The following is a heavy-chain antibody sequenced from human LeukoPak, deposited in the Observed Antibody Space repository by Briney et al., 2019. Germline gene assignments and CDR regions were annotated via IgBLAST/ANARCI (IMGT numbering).Heavy chain of an antibody. CDR3: ARSYYDFWSGYQYYFDY. J-gene: IGHJ4*02. D-gene: IGHD3-3*01. CDR1: GFTLNKFW. Sequence: GGSLRLSCAVSGFTLNKFWLSWVRQAPGKGLEWVAVISYDGSNKYYADSVKGRFTISRDNSKNTLYLQMNSLRAEDTAVYYCARSYYDFWSGYQYYFDYWGQGTLVTVSS. V-gene: IGHV3-30-3*01. CDR2: ISYDGSNK.